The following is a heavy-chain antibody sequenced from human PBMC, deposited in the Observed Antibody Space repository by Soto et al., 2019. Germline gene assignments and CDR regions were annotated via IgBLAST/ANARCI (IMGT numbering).Heavy chain of an antibody. CDR2: ISGSGGST. CDR1: GFTFSSYA. J-gene: IGHJ4*02. Sequence: EVQLLESGGGLVQPGGSLRLSCAASGFTFSSYAMSWVRQAPGKGLEWVSAISGSGGSTYYADSVKGRFTISRDNSKNKRCLKMNSLRAEDTDVYDCAKYREVATINCFGYWGQGAMVTVSS. CDR3: AKYREVATINCFGY. V-gene: IGHV3-23*01. D-gene: IGHD5-12*01.